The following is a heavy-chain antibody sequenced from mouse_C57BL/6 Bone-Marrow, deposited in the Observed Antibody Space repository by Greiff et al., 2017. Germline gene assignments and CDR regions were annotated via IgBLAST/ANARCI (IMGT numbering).Heavy chain of an antibody. J-gene: IGHJ2*01. CDR3: ARSPYYSNAGDY. D-gene: IGHD2-5*01. Sequence: VQLQQPGAELVKPGASVKLSCKASGYTFTSYWMQWVKQRPGQGLEWIGEIDPSDSYTNYNQKFKGKATLTVDPSSSTAYMQLSRLTSEDSAVYYCARSPYYSNAGDYWGQGTTLTVSS. CDR1: GYTFTSYW. CDR2: IDPSDSYT. V-gene: IGHV1-50*01.